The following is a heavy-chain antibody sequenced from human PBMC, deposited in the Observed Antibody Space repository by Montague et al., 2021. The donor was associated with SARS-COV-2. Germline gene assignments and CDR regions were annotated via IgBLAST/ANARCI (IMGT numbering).Heavy chain of an antibody. Sequence: SLRLSCAASGFTFSSYTTNWVRQAPGKGLEWVSSISRSSSYISYADLVKGRFTISRDNAKNSLYLQMNSLRAEDTAVYYCARVGIYYYYGMDVWGQGTTVTVSS. CDR1: GFTFSSYT. CDR3: ARVGIYYYYGMDV. V-gene: IGHV3-21*01. D-gene: IGHD1-26*01. J-gene: IGHJ6*02. CDR2: ISRSSSYI.